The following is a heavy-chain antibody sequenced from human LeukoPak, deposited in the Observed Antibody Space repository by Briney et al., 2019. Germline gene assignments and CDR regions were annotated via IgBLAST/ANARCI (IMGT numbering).Heavy chain of an antibody. CDR3: ARENHGSLDY. J-gene: IGHJ4*02. Sequence: GGSLRLSCAASGFSFSTYSMNWVRQAPGEGLEWVSSTSHSSIYIYYADSVKGRFTISRDNAKNSLYLQMNSLRAEDTAVYYCARENHGSLDYWGQGTLVTVSS. CDR2: TSHSSIYI. CDR1: GFSFSTYS. D-gene: IGHD1-14*01. V-gene: IGHV3-21*01.